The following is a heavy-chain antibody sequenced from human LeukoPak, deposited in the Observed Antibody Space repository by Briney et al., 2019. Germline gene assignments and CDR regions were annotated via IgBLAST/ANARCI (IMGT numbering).Heavy chain of an antibody. D-gene: IGHD4-23*01. V-gene: IGHV4-39*01. CDR1: GGSISSSSYY. CDR3: ARAHGGNPYYFDY. CDR2: IYYSGST. Sequence: SETMSLTCTVSGGSISSSSYYWGWIRQPRGKGLERIGSIYYSGSTYYNPSLKSRVTISVDTSKNQFSLKLSSVTAADTAVYYCARAHGGNPYYFDYWGQRTLVTVSS. J-gene: IGHJ4*02.